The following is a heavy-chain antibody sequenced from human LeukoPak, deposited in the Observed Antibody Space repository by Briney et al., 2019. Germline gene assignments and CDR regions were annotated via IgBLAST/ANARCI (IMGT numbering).Heavy chain of an antibody. J-gene: IGHJ4*02. CDR1: GFTFSSYA. Sequence: PGGSLRLSCAASGFTFSSYAMSWVRQAPGKGLEWVSAISGSGGSTYYADSVKGRFTISRDNSKNTLYLQMNSLRAEDTAVYYCAKEKNHRGWYTLNYFDYWGQGTLVTVSS. CDR2: ISGSGGST. D-gene: IGHD6-19*01. CDR3: AKEKNHRGWYTLNYFDY. V-gene: IGHV3-23*01.